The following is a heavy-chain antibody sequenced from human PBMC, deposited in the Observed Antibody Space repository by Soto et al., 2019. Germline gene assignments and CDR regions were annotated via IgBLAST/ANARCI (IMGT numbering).Heavy chain of an antibody. Sequence: AGGSLRLSCAASGFSVSTYGMHWVRQAPGKGLEWVAVISYAGSNKDYADSVKGRITISRDNSKNTLYLQMNSLRAEDTAVYYCAKAFYSGSGSYYVIDYWGQGTLVTVSS. V-gene: IGHV3-30*18. D-gene: IGHD3-10*01. CDR1: GFSVSTYG. CDR3: AKAFYSGSGSYYVIDY. CDR2: ISYAGSNK. J-gene: IGHJ4*02.